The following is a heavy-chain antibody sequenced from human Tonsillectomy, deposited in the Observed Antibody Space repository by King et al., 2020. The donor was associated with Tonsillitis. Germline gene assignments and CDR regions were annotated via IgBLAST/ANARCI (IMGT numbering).Heavy chain of an antibody. V-gene: IGHV3-13*01. CDR2: ICTAGDT. J-gene: IGHJ4*02. CDR1: GFTFSSYD. Sequence: VQLVESGGGLVQPGGSLRLSCAASGFTFSSYDRHWVRQSTGIGLDWFSAICTAGDTYYPGSVKGRFTISRENARNSLYLPMNILRAGDTTVYYCARTYCSSTSCYDYFDYWGQGTLVTVSS. D-gene: IGHD2-2*01. CDR3: ARTYCSSTSCYDYFDY.